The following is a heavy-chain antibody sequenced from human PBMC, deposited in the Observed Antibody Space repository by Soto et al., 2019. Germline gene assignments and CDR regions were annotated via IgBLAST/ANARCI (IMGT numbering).Heavy chain of an antibody. CDR2: ISGSGATT. V-gene: IGHV3-23*01. D-gene: IGHD6-6*01. J-gene: IGHJ4*02. Sequence: LRLSCAASGFTFSSYAMSWVRQAPGRGLEWVSAISGSGATTYYADSVKGRFTFSRDNSKNTLYLQMNSLRAEDTAVYYCAKAYTSSSLRYYFDYWGRGTLVTVSS. CDR3: AKAYTSSSLRYYFDY. CDR1: GFTFSSYA.